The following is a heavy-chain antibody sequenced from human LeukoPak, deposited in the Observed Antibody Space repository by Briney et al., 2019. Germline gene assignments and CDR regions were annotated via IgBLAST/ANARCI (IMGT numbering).Heavy chain of an antibody. D-gene: IGHD1-14*01. J-gene: IGHJ4*02. V-gene: IGHV3-33*01. CDR2: IAYDGSRA. CDR3: TRYNNDHFDY. CDR1: GFAFGGYG. Sequence: GRSLRLSCAGSGFAFGGYGMHWFRQTPGKGLEWVAVIAYDGSRAFYADSVKGRFTISRDNSKNTMSVQMDDLRAEDTAVYYCTRYNNDHFDYWGQGTLVTVSS.